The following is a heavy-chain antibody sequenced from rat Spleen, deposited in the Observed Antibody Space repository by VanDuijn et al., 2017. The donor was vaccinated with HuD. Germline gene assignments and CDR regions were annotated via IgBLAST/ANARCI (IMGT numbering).Heavy chain of an antibody. CDR3: TRPNNPYWYFDF. J-gene: IGHJ1*01. CDR2: MWYDGDT. CDR1: GFSLTSYS. Sequence: QVQLKESGPGLVQPSETLSLTCTVSGFSLTSYSVSWVRQVSGKGPEWMGRMWYDGDTAFNSVLKSRLSISRDTSKNQVFLKMNSLQTDDTAIYFCTRPNNPYWYFDFWGPGTMVTVSS. D-gene: IGHD1-10*01. V-gene: IGHV2-63*01.